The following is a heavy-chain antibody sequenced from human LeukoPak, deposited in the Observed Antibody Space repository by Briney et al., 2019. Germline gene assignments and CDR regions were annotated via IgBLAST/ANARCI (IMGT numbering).Heavy chain of an antibody. V-gene: IGHV4-34*01. Sequence: PSETLSLTCTVSGGSFSGYYWSWIRQPPGKGLEWIGEINHSGSTNYNPSLKSRVTISVDTSKNQFSLKLSSVTAADTAVYCCARGDYDFWSGYLNWFDPWGQGTLVTVSS. CDR2: INHSGST. CDR3: ARGDYDFWSGYLNWFDP. J-gene: IGHJ5*02. CDR1: GGSFSGYY. D-gene: IGHD3-3*01.